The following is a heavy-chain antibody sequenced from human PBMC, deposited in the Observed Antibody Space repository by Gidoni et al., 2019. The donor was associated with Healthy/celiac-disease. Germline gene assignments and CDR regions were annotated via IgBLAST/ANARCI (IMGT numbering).Heavy chain of an antibody. J-gene: IGHJ4*02. CDR1: GGSISSSSYY. Sequence: QLQLQESGPGLVKPSETLSLTCTVSGGSISSSSYYWGWIRQPPGKGLEWIGSIYYSGSTYYNPSLKSRVTISVDTSKNQFSLKLSSVTAADTAVYDCARHQDYYGSGSYEDYWGQGTLVTVSS. V-gene: IGHV4-39*01. CDR2: IYYSGST. CDR3: ARHQDYYGSGSYEDY. D-gene: IGHD3-10*01.